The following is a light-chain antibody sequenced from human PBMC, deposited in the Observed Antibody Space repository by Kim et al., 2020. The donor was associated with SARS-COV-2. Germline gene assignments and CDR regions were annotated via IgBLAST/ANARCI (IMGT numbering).Light chain of an antibody. Sequence: QSITSSCPGTTSDVGDWNYVSWYQQHPGKAPKLMIYDVTNRPSGVSNRFSGSKSGNTASLTISGLQAEDEADYYCTSYTTSTTLVLFGGGTQLTVL. CDR3: TSYTTSTTLVL. J-gene: IGLJ2*01. CDR2: DVT. CDR1: TSDVGDWNY. V-gene: IGLV2-14*03.